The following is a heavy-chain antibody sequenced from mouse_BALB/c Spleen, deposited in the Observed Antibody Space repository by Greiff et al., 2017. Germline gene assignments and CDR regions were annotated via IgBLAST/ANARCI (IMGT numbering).Heavy chain of an antibody. Sequence: EVKLVASGGGLVQPGGSRKLSCAASGFTFSSFGMHWVRQAPEKGLEWVAYISSGSSTIYYADTVKGRFTISIDNPKNTVFLQMTSLRSENTAMLYCARGKCYRYDVDFDYWGQGTTRTVSS. CDR1: GFTFSSFG. D-gene: IGHD2-14*01. CDR3: ARGKCYRYDVDFDY. J-gene: IGHJ2*01. V-gene: IGHV5-17*02. CDR2: ISSGSSTI.